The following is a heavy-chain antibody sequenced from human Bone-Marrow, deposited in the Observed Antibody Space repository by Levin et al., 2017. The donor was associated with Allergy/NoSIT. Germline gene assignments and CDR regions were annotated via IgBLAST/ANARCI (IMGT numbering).Heavy chain of an antibody. CDR1: GGSISGFY. CDR3: ARWDSTRTFFDY. D-gene: IGHD1-26*01. V-gene: IGHV4-4*07. Sequence: GSLRLSCNVSGGSISGFYWHWIRQPAGKGLEWIGRTKTSGFTNYNPSLKSRVTMSLDTSRNHFSLRLNSVTAADTAVYYCARWDSTRTFFDYWGQGTLVTVSS. J-gene: IGHJ4*02. CDR2: TKTSGFT.